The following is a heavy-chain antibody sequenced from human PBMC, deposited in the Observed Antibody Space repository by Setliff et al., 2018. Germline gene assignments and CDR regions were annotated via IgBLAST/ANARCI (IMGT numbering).Heavy chain of an antibody. CDR1: GFPFSTYW. J-gene: IGHJ6*02. Sequence: GSLRLSCAASGFPFSTYWMHWVRQAPGKGLVWVSRINSDGSTTSYADSVKGRFTISRDNTKNTLYLQMNSLRAEDTAVYYCVSWLYYYYYGVDVWGQGTTVTVSS. CDR2: INSDGSTT. D-gene: IGHD6-13*01. V-gene: IGHV3-74*01. CDR3: VSWLYYYYYGVDV.